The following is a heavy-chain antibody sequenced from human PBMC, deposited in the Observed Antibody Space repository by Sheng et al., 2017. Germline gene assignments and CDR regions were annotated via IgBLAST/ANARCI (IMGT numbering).Heavy chain of an antibody. V-gene: IGHV3-15*01. CDR2: IKSKTDGGTT. Sequence: EVQLVESGGGLVKPGGSLRLSCAASGFTFSNAWMSWVRQAPGKGLEWVGRIKSKTDGGTTDYAAPVKGRFTISRDDSKNTLYLQMNSLKTEDTAVYYCTTFLWEPTHYYYMDVWGKGTTVTVSS. CDR3: TTFLWEPTHYYYMDV. D-gene: IGHD1-26*01. CDR1: GFTFSNAW. J-gene: IGHJ6*03.